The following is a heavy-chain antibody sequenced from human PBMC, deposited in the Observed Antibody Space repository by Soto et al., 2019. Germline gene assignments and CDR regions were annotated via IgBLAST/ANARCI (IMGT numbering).Heavy chain of an antibody. CDR3: AREVLWSRYFDY. D-gene: IGHD2-21*01. CDR2: MSYDGTTT. CDR1: GFIFSKYV. J-gene: IGHJ4*02. Sequence: QVQLVESGGGVVQPGRSLRLSCAASGFIFSKYVMYWVRQAPGKGLEWVAFMSYDGTTTYYADSVKGRFTISRDNSKNTLDLQMNNLRPEDTGVYYCAREVLWSRYFDYWGQGTLVTVSS. V-gene: IGHV3-30-3*01.